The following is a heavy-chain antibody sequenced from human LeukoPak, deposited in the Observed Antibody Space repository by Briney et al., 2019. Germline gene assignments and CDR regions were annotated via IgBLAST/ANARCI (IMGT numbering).Heavy chain of an antibody. Sequence: SETLSLTCAVSGGSIXXSSGNCWTWVRQXXXXXXXXIXXXYHXXXXXXXXXXXXRVXXLLDKSKNQXSLKLSSVTAADTAVYYCARNGGNSDFDYWGQGTLVTVSS. CDR1: GGSIXXSSGNC. D-gene: IGHD4-23*01. V-gene: IGHV4-4*02. CDR3: ARNGGNSDFDY. CDR2: XYHXXXX. J-gene: IGHJ4*02.